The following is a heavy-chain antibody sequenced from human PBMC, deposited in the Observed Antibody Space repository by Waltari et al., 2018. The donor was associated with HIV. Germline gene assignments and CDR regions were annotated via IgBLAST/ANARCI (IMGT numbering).Heavy chain of an antibody. CDR2: ISNYNGNT. Sequence: QGHFVQSGAEMRKPGASVQVSCEASGYMFTNFGISWVRQAPGQGLEWMGRISNYNGNTNYAQKFRGRVTMTTDPSVSTAYMELRTLKSDDTATYYCAREGTFDIWGQGTMVTVSS. CDR1: GYMFTNFG. J-gene: IGHJ3*02. CDR3: AREGTFDI. V-gene: IGHV1-18*01.